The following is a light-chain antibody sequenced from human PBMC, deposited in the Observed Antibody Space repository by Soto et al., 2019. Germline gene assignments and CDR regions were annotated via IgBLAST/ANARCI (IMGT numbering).Light chain of an antibody. CDR3: QQYSSSPWT. CDR1: QSVSSSY. J-gene: IGKJ1*01. CDR2: GAS. V-gene: IGKV3-20*01. Sequence: EIVLTQSPGTLSLSPGERATLSCRASQSVSSSYLAWYQQKPGQAPRLLIYGASSRATGIPDRFSGSGSGTDFTLTISTLEPEDFAVYYCQQYSSSPWTLGQGTKVEIK.